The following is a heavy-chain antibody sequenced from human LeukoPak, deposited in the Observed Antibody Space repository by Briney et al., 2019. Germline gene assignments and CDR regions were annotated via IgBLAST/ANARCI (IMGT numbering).Heavy chain of an antibody. CDR1: GFTFCSYA. J-gene: IGHJ4*02. CDR2: ISYDGSNK. Sequence: GRSLRLSCAASGFTFCSYAMHWVRQAPGKGLEWVAVISYDGSNKYYADSVKGRFTISRDNSKNTLYLQMNSLRAEDTAVYYCARIYCSSTSCPWDYWGQGTLVTVSS. CDR3: ARIYCSSTSCPWDY. V-gene: IGHV3-30-3*01. D-gene: IGHD2-2*01.